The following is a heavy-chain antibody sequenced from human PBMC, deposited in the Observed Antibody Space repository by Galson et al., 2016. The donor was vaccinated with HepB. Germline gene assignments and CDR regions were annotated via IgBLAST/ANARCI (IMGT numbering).Heavy chain of an antibody. D-gene: IGHD3-3*01. V-gene: IGHV3-23*01. J-gene: IGHJ2*01. CDR2: MSDSGGST. CDR3: ASLRFKGFDL. Sequence: SLRLSCAASGFTFSTYWMHWVRQAPGKGLEWVSAMSDSGGSTYYADSVKGRFTISRDNSKNTLYLQMNSLGAEDTAIYYCASLRFKGFDLWGRGTLVTVSS. CDR1: GFTFSTYW.